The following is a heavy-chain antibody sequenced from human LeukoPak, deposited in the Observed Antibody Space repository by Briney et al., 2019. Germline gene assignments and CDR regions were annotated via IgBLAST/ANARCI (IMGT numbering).Heavy chain of an antibody. Sequence: GSSVKVSRKASGGTFSSYAISWVRQAPGQGLEWMGGIIPIFGTTIYAQKFQGRVTITADESTSTAYVELSSLRSEDTAVYYCVRGVVPAAPPGTFDYWGQGTLVTVSS. D-gene: IGHD2-2*01. V-gene: IGHV1-69*01. J-gene: IGHJ4*02. CDR1: GGTFSSYA. CDR3: VRGVVPAAPPGTFDY. CDR2: IIPIFGTT.